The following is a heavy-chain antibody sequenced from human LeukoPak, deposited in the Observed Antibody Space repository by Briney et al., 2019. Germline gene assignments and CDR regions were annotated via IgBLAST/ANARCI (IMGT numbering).Heavy chain of an antibody. CDR3: ARDLSGISSATDAFDM. D-gene: IGHD1-14*01. CDR1: GYTFTAYY. J-gene: IGHJ3*02. Sequence: ASVKVSCKTSGYTFTAYYIHWVRQAPGQGLEWMGRINPNSSGTDSAQKFQGRVTMTRDTSMNTAYMELSRLRSDDTAVYYCARDLSGISSATDAFDMWGQGTMVTVSS. V-gene: IGHV1-2*06. CDR2: INPNSSGT.